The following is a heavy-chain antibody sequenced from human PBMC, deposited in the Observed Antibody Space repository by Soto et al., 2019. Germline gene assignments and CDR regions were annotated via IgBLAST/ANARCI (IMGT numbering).Heavy chain of an antibody. V-gene: IGHV1-58*01. CDR2: IVVGSGNT. D-gene: IGHD6-13*01. CDR3: AADRPPPMAAAGPPYFDY. Sequence: SVKVSCKASGFTFTSSAVRWVRQARGQRLEWIGWIVVGSGNTNYAQKFQERVTITRDMSTSTAYMELSSLRSEDTAVYYCAADRPPPMAAAGPPYFDYGGRGTLVTVSS. CDR1: GFTFTSSA. J-gene: IGHJ4*02.